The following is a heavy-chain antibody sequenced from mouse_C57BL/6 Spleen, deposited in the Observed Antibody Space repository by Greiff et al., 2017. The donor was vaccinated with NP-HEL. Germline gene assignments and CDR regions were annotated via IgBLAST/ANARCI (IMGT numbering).Heavy chain of an antibody. Sequence: VQLQESGAELVKPGASVKLSCKASGYTFTSYWMHWVKQRPGQGLEWIGMIHPNSGSTNYNEKFKSKATLTVDKSSSKAYMQLSSLTSEDSAVYYCARYLTGTGFDYWGQGTTLTVSS. V-gene: IGHV1-64*01. CDR2: IHPNSGST. J-gene: IGHJ2*01. CDR3: ARYLTGTGFDY. CDR1: GYTFTSYW. D-gene: IGHD4-1*01.